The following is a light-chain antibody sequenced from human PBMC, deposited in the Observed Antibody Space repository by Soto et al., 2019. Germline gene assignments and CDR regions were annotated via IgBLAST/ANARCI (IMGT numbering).Light chain of an antibody. CDR2: RAS. CDR3: QQYGSSPRT. V-gene: IGKV3-20*01. Sequence: ENLLRQSPGTLSLSPGEGATLSCRASRGVSANYLAWYHQKPGQAPTLLIYRASIRAAGIPDRFSGSGSGTDFTLTIRRLEPDDFAVYYCQQYGSSPRTFGQGTKVHI. J-gene: IGKJ1*01. CDR1: RGVSANY.